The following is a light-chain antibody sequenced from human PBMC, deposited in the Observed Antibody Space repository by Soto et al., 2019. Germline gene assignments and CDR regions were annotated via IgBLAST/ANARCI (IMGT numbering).Light chain of an antibody. V-gene: IGLV1-40*01. CDR2: ANT. Sequence: QSVLTQPPSVSGAPGQRVTISFTGSSSNIGASKDVHWYQHLPGTAPKLLIYANTNRPSGVPDRFSGSKSGTSASLAITGLQADDEADYYCQSYDNSLSAYVVGTGTKLTVL. J-gene: IGLJ1*01. CDR3: QSYDNSLSAYV. CDR1: SSNIGASKD.